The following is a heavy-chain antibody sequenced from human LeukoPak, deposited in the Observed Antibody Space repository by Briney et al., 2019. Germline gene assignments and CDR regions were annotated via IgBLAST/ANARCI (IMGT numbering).Heavy chain of an antibody. CDR3: AELGITMIGGV. Sequence: GGSLRLYCAASGFIFDDYAMHWVRQAPGKGLEWVSGITWNSDSIDYADSVKGRFTISRDNAKNSLYLQMNSLRAEDTAVYYCAELGITMIGGVWGKGTTVTISS. V-gene: IGHV3-9*01. D-gene: IGHD3-10*02. CDR2: ITWNSDSI. J-gene: IGHJ6*04. CDR1: GFIFDDYA.